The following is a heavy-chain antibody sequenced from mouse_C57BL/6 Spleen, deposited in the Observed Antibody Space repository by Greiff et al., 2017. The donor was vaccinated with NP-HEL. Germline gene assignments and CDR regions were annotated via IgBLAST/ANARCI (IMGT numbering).Heavy chain of an antibody. J-gene: IGHJ2*01. V-gene: IGHV1-61*01. CDR2: IYPSDSET. CDR1: GYTFTSYW. D-gene: IGHD1-1*02. CDR3: ARSVGSDY. Sequence: VQLHQPGAELVRPGSSVKLSCKASGYTFTSYWMDWVKQRPGQGLEWIGNIYPSDSETHYNQKFKDKATLTVEKSSSTAYMQLSSLTSEDSAVYYFARSVGSDYWGQGTTLTVSS.